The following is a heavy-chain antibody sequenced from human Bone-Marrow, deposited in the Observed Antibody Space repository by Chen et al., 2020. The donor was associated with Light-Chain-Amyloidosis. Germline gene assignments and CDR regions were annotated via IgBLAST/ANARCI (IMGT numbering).Heavy chain of an antibody. Sequence: QVHLQESGPGLVKPSDTLSLTCNVSGGFVSRNSYYWSWIRQPPGKGLEWIGYIHNTGSTLYNPSLKSRVTMSLDTSKRQFSLTLTSVTTADTAVYYCARPPQFSSSPFDSWGPGVLVTVSS. J-gene: IGHJ4*02. D-gene: IGHD2-15*01. CDR1: GGFVSRNSYY. V-gene: IGHV4-61*01. CDR3: ARPPQFSSSPFDS. CDR2: IHNTGST.